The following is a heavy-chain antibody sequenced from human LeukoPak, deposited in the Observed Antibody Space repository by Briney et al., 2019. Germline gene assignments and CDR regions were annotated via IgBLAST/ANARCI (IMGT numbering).Heavy chain of an antibody. CDR1: DGAISEYY. D-gene: IGHD1/OR15-1a*01. J-gene: IGHJ4*02. Sequence: SETLSLTCTVSDGAISEYYWSWIRQPPGKGLEWIGFIYYSGTTNYNPSLRGRVTISVDTSKNQFSLKLSSVTAADTAVYYCTRGDSTNKSDYWGQGTLVTVSS. CDR2: IYYSGTT. CDR3: TRGDSTNKSDY. V-gene: IGHV4-59*12.